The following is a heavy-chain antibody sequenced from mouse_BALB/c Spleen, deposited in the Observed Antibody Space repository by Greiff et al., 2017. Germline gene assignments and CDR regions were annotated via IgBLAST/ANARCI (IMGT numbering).Heavy chain of an antibody. Sequence: QVTLKVCGPGILQPSQTLSLTCSFSGFSLSTSGMGVSWIRQPSGKGLEWLAHIYWDDDKRYNPSLKSRLTISKDTSRNQVFLKITSVDTADTATYYCARMDRYDVDWYFDVWGAGTTVTVSS. J-gene: IGHJ1*01. D-gene: IGHD2-14*01. CDR3: ARMDRYDVDWYFDV. CDR2: IYWDDDK. V-gene: IGHV8-12*01. CDR1: GFSLSTSGMG.